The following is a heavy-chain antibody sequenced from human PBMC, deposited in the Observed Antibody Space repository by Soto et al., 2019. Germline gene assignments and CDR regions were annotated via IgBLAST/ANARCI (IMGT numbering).Heavy chain of an antibody. CDR2: VYYTGTT. CDR1: GGSIGSYH. Sequence: SETLSLTCTVSGGSIGSYHWSWVRQPPGKGLEWIASVYYTGTTNYNPSLGSRVTISIDAPENLISLKLTSVTAADTVFYYCARDTVLTGMFDLWGQGTLVTVSS. V-gene: IGHV4-59*01. J-gene: IGHJ5*02. CDR3: ARDTVLTGMFDL. D-gene: IGHD4-17*01.